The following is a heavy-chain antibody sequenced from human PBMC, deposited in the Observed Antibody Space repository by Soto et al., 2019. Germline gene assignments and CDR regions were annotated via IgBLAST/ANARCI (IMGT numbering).Heavy chain of an antibody. Sequence: QLQLQESGPGLVKPSETLSLTCTVSGGSISGSPAYWGWIRQPPGKGLEWIGRVYYIGNTYYSPSPQSRVTLAVDTYKNQFCLKLTSVTAADTALYYCAGQIYSSSGYYFDYWGKGTLVTVSS. J-gene: IGHJ4*02. D-gene: IGHD6-6*01. CDR1: GGSISGSPAY. CDR3: AGQIYSSSGYYFDY. CDR2: VYYIGNT. V-gene: IGHV4-39*01.